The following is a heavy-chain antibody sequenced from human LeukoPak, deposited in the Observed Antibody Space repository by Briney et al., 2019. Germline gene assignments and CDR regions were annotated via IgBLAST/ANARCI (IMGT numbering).Heavy chain of an antibody. CDR3: ARYEWLPRV. V-gene: IGHV3-74*01. D-gene: IGHD3-3*01. CDR2: LNSDGSST. J-gene: IGHJ4*02. Sequence: GGSLRLSCAASGFTVSSNYMSWVRQAPGKGLVWVSRLNSDGSSTNYADSVKGRFTISRDNAKNTLYLQMNSLRAEDTAVYYCARYEWLPRVWGQGTLVSVSA. CDR1: GFTVSSNY.